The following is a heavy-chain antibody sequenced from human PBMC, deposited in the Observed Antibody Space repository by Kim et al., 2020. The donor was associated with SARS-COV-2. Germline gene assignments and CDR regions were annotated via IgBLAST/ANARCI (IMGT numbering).Heavy chain of an antibody. CDR1: GYTFTSYY. V-gene: IGHV1-46*03. Sequence: ASVKVSCKASGYTFTSYYMHWVRQAPGQGLEWMGIINPSGGSTSYAQKFQGRVTMTRDTSTSTVYMELSSLRSEDTAVYYCGTSLLSVGYGMDVWGQGTTVTVSS. CDR3: GTSLLSVGYGMDV. CDR2: INPSGGST. J-gene: IGHJ6*02. D-gene: IGHD2-21*01.